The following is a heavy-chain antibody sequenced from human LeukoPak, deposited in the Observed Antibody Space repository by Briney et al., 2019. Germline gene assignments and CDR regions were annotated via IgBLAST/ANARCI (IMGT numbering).Heavy chain of an antibody. V-gene: IGHV1-58*02. Sequence: SVKVSCKASGFTFTSSAMQWVRQARGQRLEWIGWIVVGSGNTNYAQKFQERVTITRDMSTSTAYMELSSLRSEDTAVYYCAAVTRGDGYLMFDYWGQGTLVTVSS. CDR3: AAVTRGDGYLMFDY. CDR1: GFTFTSSA. CDR2: IVVGSGNT. J-gene: IGHJ4*02. D-gene: IGHD5-24*01.